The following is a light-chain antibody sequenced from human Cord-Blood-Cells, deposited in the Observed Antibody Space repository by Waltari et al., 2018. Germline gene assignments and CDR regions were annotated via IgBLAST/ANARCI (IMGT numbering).Light chain of an antibody. CDR2: DVR. J-gene: IGLJ3*02. CDR1: CTAVGGDNY. V-gene: IGLV2-14*01. CDR3: SSYTSSSAWV. Sequence: QPALTHPASVPWSPGPSTPISCTGTCTAVGGDNYVPWYQQHPGNAPKHMFYDVRNRPSGVSNHFSGSMSGNTASLTISGLQAEDEADYYCSSYTSSSAWVFGGGTKLTVL.